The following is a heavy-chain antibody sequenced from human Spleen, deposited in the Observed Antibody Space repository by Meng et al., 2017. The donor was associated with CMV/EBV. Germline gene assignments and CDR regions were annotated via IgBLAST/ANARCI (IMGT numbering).Heavy chain of an antibody. Sequence: GSLRLSCTVSGGSISSSSYYWGWIRQPPGKGLEWIGSIYYSGSTYYNPSLKSRVTTSVDTSKNQFSLKLSSVTAADTAVYYCARGYCSSTSCYTHWFDPWGQGTLVTVSS. V-gene: IGHV4-39*07. J-gene: IGHJ5*02. CDR1: GGSISSSSYY. D-gene: IGHD2-2*02. CDR3: ARGYCSSTSCYTHWFDP. CDR2: IYYSGST.